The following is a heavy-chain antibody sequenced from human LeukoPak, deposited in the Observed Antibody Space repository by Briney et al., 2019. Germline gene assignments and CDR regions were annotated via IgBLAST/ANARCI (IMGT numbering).Heavy chain of an antibody. CDR3: AKFQANYYDSSGYGCFDY. Sequence: GGSLRLSCAASGFTFSRYAMSWVRQAPGKGLEWVSTISGTGGSTYYADSVKGRFTISRDNSKNTMYLQMNSLRAEDTAVYYCAKFQANYYDSSGYGCFDYWGQGTLVTVSS. CDR2: ISGTGGST. CDR1: GFTFSRYA. J-gene: IGHJ4*02. V-gene: IGHV3-23*01. D-gene: IGHD3-22*01.